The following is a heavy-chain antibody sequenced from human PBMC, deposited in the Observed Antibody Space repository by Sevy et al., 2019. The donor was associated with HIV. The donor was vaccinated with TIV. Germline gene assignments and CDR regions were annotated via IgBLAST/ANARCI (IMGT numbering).Heavy chain of an antibody. J-gene: IGHJ4*02. V-gene: IGHV4-59*08. Sequence: SETLSLTCTVSGGSITSLYWNWIRQPPGKGLEWIANIYYNGHINHNPSLKSRVTLSLDTSKNQFSLRLSSVTAAATAMYYCAGENAWGRGYSWGQGTLVTVSS. CDR3: AGENAWGRGYS. CDR1: GGSITSLY. D-gene: IGHD1-26*01. CDR2: IYYNGHI.